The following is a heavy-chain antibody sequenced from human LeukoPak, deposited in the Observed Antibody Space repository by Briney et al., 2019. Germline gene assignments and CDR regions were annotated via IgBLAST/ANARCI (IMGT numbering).Heavy chain of an antibody. Sequence: GGSLRLSCAASGFAFSSYGMHWVRQAPGKGLEWVAYIHYDSSTEDYADSVKGRFTISRDNSKNTLYLQMNSLRAEDTAVYYCAKGSGYGDYVIGYYYYMDVWGKGTTVTVSS. CDR1: GFAFSSYG. CDR3: AKGSGYGDYVIGYYYYMDV. V-gene: IGHV3-30*02. CDR2: IHYDSSTE. D-gene: IGHD4-17*01. J-gene: IGHJ6*03.